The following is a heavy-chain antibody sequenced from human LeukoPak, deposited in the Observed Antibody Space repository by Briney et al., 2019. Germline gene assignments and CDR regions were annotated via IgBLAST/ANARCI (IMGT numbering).Heavy chain of an antibody. CDR1: GFTFDDYA. D-gene: IGHD3-3*01. Sequence: GGSLRLSCAASGFTFDDYAMHWVRQAPGKGLEWVSGISWNSGSIGYADSVKGRFTISRDNAKNSLYLQMNSLRAEDTALYYCAKDKDSHRFLEWLPSYYYYYGMDVWGQGTTVTVSS. V-gene: IGHV3-9*01. CDR2: ISWNSGSI. CDR3: AKDKDSHRFLEWLPSYYYYYGMDV. J-gene: IGHJ6*02.